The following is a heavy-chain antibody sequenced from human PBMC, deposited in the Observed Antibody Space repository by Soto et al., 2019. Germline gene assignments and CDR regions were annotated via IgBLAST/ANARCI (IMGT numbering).Heavy chain of an antibody. Sequence: QVQLQESGPGLVKPSETLSLTCTVSGGSISSYYWSWIRQPPGKGLEWIGYIYYSGSTNYNPSLKSRVTISVDTSKTQCPLKLRSVTAADPAVSYCARTWGGFGYYWGQGTLVTVSS. J-gene: IGHJ4*02. CDR3: ARTWGGFGYY. CDR2: IYYSGST. D-gene: IGHD3-10*01. V-gene: IGHV4-59*01. CDR1: GGSISSYY.